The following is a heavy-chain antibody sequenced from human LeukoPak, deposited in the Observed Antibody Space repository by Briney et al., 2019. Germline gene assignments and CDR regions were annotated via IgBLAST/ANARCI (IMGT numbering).Heavy chain of an antibody. Sequence: GGSLRLSCAASGFTFSDYYMSWIRQAPGKGLEWVAVISYEGSNKYYADSVKGRFTISRDNSKNTPYLQMNSLRAEDTAVYYCARDSSGSFIGQDAFDIWGQGTMVTVSS. CDR1: GFTFSDYY. J-gene: IGHJ3*02. D-gene: IGHD2-15*01. CDR3: ARDSSGSFIGQDAFDI. CDR2: ISYEGSNK. V-gene: IGHV3-30*03.